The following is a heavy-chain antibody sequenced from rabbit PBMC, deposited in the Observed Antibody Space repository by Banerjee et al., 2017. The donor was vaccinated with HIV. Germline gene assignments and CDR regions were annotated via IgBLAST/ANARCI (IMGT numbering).Heavy chain of an antibody. Sequence: QEQLVESGGGLVQPEGSLTLTCTASGFSFSINYYMSWVRQAPGKGLEWIGCINTGTNTTYYASWAKGRFTISKTSSTTVTLQMTSLTAADTATYFCARDVSITTMTLWGPGTLVTVS. J-gene: IGHJ4*01. D-gene: IGHD2-1*01. CDR1: GFSFSINYY. CDR3: ARDVSITTMTL. CDR2: INTGTNTT. V-gene: IGHV1S45*01.